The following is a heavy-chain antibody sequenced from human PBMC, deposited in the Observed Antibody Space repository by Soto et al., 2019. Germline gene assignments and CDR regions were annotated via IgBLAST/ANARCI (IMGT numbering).Heavy chain of an antibody. CDR2: IVVGSGNT. D-gene: IGHD2-21*02. V-gene: IGHV1-58*01. CDR3: ARVVTVGLGVAFDI. J-gene: IGHJ3*02. Sequence: QMQLVQSGPEVKKPGTSVKVSCKASGFTFTSSAVQWVRQARGQRLEWIGWIVVGSGNTNYAQKFQERVTITRDMSTSTAYMELSSLRSEDTAVYYCARVVTVGLGVAFDIWGQGTMVTVSS. CDR1: GFTFTSSA.